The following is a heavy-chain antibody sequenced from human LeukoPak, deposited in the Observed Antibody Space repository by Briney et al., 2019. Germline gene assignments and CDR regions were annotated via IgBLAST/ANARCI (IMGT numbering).Heavy chain of an antibody. Sequence: GGSLRLSCAASGFTFSSYSINWVRQAPGKGLEWVSYISSSSSTIYYADSVKGRFTISRDNAKNSLYLQMNSLRAEDTAVYYCARDSCSGGSCYLDYWGQGTLVTVSS. D-gene: IGHD2-15*01. CDR1: GFTFSSYS. CDR2: ISSSSSTI. J-gene: IGHJ4*02. CDR3: ARDSCSGGSCYLDY. V-gene: IGHV3-48*01.